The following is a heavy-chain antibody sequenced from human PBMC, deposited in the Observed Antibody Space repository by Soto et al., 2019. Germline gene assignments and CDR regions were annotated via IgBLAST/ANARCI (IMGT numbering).Heavy chain of an antibody. CDR3: AREGAAPYYYYGMDV. CDR2: IYYSGST. CDR1: GGSISSGGYF. Sequence: QVQLQESGPGLVKPSQTLSLTCTVSGGSISSGGYFWSWIRQHPGKGLEWIGFIYYSGSTYYNPSLKSRVTISVDTSKNQFSLKLSSVTAADTGVYYCAREGAAPYYYYGMDVWGQGTTVTVSS. J-gene: IGHJ6*02. D-gene: IGHD6-6*01. V-gene: IGHV4-31*03.